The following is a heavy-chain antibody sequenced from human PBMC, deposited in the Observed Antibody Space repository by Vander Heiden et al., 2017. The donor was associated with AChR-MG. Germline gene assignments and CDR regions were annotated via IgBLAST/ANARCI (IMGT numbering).Heavy chain of an antibody. CDR1: GGSISSYY. Sequence: QVQLQESGPGLVKPSETLSLTCTVSGGSISSYYWSWIRQPAGKGLEWIGRIYTSGSTNYNPSLKSRVTMSVDTSKNQFSLKLSSVTAADTAVYYCAREDIVVSRIYYFDYWGQGTLVTVSS. CDR2: IYTSGST. J-gene: IGHJ4*02. CDR3: AREDIVVSRIYYFDY. V-gene: IGHV4-4*07. D-gene: IGHD2-2*01.